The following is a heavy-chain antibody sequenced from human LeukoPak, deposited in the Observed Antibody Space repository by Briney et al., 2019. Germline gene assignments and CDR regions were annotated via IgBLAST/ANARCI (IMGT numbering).Heavy chain of an antibody. D-gene: IGHD4-17*01. CDR3: ARGDYGDHNYYYYGMDV. CDR2: IYYSGST. J-gene: IGHJ6*02. V-gene: IGHV4-59*01. CDR1: GGSISSYY. Sequence: SETLSLTCTVAGGSISSYYCSWIRQPPGKGLEWIGYIYYSGSTNYNPSLKSRVTISVDPSKNQFSLKLSSVTAADTAVYYCARGDYGDHNYYYYGMDVWGQGTTVTVSS.